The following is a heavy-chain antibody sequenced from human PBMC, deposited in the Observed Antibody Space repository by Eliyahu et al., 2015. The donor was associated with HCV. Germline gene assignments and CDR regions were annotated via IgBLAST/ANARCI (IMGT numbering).Heavy chain of an antibody. Sequence: EVQLVQSGAEVKKPGESLKISCKGSGXSFTNXWXGWVXQMPGKGLEWMGIIXPGDSDTTYXPSFQGQVTISVDKSISTAYLQWSSLKASDTALYYCAKLFYLDRSGYFLTWGQGTLVTVSS. CDR2: IXPGDSDT. D-gene: IGHD3-22*01. J-gene: IGHJ5*02. V-gene: IGHV5-51*03. CDR3: AKLFYLDRSGYFLT. CDR1: GXSFTNXW.